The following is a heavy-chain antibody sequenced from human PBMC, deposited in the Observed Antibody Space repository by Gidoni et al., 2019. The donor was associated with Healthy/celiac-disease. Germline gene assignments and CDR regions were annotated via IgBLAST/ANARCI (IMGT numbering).Heavy chain of an antibody. CDR1: GGSVSSGSYY. CDR3: ARDRWIYGDRFPHYGMDV. Sequence: QVQLQESGPGLVKPSETLSLTCTVPGGSVSSGSYYWSWIRQPPGKGLEWIGYISSSGGTNYNPSLKSRVTISVDTSKNQFSLKLSSVTAADTAVYYCARDRWIYGDRFPHYGMDVWGQGTTVTVSS. D-gene: IGHD4-17*01. V-gene: IGHV4-61*01. J-gene: IGHJ6*02. CDR2: ISSSGGT.